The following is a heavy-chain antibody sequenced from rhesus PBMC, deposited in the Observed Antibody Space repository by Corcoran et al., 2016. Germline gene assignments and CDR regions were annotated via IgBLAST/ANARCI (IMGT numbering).Heavy chain of an antibody. CDR1: GLTLSSSG. CDR2: ISSATSYI. D-gene: IGHD6-25*01. J-gene: IGHJ4*01. Sequence: VQLVVSGGGSVKPGASLRVSCAAPGLTLSSSGMSCVREAPGRELEWVSSISSATSYIYYVDSVKGRFTIAKDNAKNSLSLQMNSLRAEDTAVYYCTRSIAASGTIFDYWGQGVLVTVSS. CDR3: TRSIAASGTIFDY. V-gene: IGHV3S16*01.